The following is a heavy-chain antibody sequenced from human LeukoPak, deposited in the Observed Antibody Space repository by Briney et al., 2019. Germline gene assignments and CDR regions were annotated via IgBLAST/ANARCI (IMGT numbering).Heavy chain of an antibody. CDR1: GFTFSSYA. CDR3: AAVVSLGGYDY. CDR2: ISSNGGST. D-gene: IGHD6-13*01. V-gene: IGHV3-64*04. J-gene: IGHJ4*02. Sequence: GSLRLSCSASGFTFSSYAMHWVRQAPGKGLEYVSAISSNGGSTYYADSVKGRFTISRDNSKNTLYLQMNSLRVEDTAVYYCAAVVSLGGYDYWGQGTLVTVSS.